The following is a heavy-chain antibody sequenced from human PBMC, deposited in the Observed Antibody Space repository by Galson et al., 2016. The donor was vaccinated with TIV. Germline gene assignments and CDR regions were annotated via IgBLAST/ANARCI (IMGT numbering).Heavy chain of an antibody. D-gene: IGHD5-18*01. V-gene: IGHV1-69*13. Sequence: SVKVSCKASGGTLSSYAFGWVRQAPGQGLEWMGGIMPIFGTPEYAQKFQGRLTITADESTSTAYMELSSLRSEDTAVFYCARSEYSYGKYYYYYYMDVWGKGTTVIVSS. CDR2: IMPIFGTP. J-gene: IGHJ6*03. CDR3: ARSEYSYGKYYYYYYMDV. CDR1: GGTLSSYA.